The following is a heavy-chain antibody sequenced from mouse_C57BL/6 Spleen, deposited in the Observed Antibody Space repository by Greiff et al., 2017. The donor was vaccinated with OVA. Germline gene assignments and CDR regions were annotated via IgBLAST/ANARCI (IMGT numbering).Heavy chain of an antibody. D-gene: IGHD2-1*01. CDR1: GFTFSSYG. Sequence: DVKLVESGGDLVKPGGSLKLSCAASGFTFSSYGMSWVRQTPDKRLEWVATISSGGSYTYYPDSVKGRFTISRDNAKNTLYLQMSSLKSEDTAMYYCARQIYYGNYVDYWGQGTTLTVSS. J-gene: IGHJ2*01. CDR3: ARQIYYGNYVDY. V-gene: IGHV5-6*02. CDR2: ISSGGSYT.